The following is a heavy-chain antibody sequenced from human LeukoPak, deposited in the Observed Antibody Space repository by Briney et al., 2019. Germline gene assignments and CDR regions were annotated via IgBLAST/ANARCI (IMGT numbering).Heavy chain of an antibody. V-gene: IGHV3-74*03. D-gene: IGHD1-26*01. Sequence: GGSLRLSCAASGFTFSSYWMHWVRQAPGKGLVWVSRINSDGGNTMYADSVKGRFTISRDNAKNTLYLQMNSLRAEDTAVYYCAKDLSLKWELVYWGQGTLVTVSS. CDR2: INSDGGNT. CDR3: AKDLSLKWELVY. CDR1: GFTFSSYW. J-gene: IGHJ4*02.